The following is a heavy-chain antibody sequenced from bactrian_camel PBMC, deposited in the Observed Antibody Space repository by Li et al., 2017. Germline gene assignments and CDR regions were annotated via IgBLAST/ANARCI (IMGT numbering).Heavy chain of an antibody. CDR3: AAGGRGWYCHVGGA. CDR2: LDSDGTT. D-gene: IGHD3*01. CDR1: GYNSDKFS. Sequence: HVQLVESGGGSFQAGNSLTLSCKISGYNSDKFSMGWFRQRVGMQREGVAALDSDGTTSIADSLRGRVTISVDTAKNTLYLEMNSVKPEDTGMFYCAAGGRGWYCHVGGARGQGTQVTVS. J-gene: IGHJ6*01. V-gene: IGHV3S63*01.